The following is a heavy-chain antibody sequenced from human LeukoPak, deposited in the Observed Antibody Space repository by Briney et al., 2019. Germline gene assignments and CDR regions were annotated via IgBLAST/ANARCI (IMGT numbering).Heavy chain of an antibody. CDR3: ARGGASSGFDY. CDR1: GFTFSTHG. D-gene: IGHD3-22*01. J-gene: IGHJ4*02. CDR2: IWFDGSNK. V-gene: IGHV3-33*01. Sequence: PGGSLRLSCVTSGFTFSTHGMHWVRQAPGKGLEWVAVIWFDGSNKYYADSVKGRFTISRDNAKNSLYLQMNSLRAEDTAVYYCARGGASSGFDYWGQGTLVTVSS.